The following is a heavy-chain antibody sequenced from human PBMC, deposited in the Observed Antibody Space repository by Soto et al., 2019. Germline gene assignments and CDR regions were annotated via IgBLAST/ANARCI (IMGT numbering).Heavy chain of an antibody. CDR3: ARGERYFGWLGYYYYYGMDV. Sequence: ASVKVSCKASGYTFTSYDINWVRQATGQGLEWMGWMNPNSGNTGYAQKFQGRVTMTRNTSISTAYMELSSLRSEDTAVYYCARGERYFGWLGYYYYYGMDVWGQGTTVTVSS. CDR1: GYTFTSYD. D-gene: IGHD3-9*01. J-gene: IGHJ6*02. V-gene: IGHV1-8*01. CDR2: MNPNSGNT.